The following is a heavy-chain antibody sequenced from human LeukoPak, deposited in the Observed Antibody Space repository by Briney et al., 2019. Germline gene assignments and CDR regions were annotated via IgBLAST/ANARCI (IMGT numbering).Heavy chain of an antibody. CDR1: GFSFSSYW. Sequence: GGYLRLSCAGSGFSFSSYWMHWVRQAPGKGLVWVSRIRTDGGTTYYADSVKGRFTVSRDNAKNTLYLQMNSLRVDDTAIYYCARDWAWGGFDHWGQGALVTVSP. CDR3: ARDWAWGGFDH. D-gene: IGHD3-16*01. J-gene: IGHJ4*02. CDR2: IRTDGGTT. V-gene: IGHV3-74*01.